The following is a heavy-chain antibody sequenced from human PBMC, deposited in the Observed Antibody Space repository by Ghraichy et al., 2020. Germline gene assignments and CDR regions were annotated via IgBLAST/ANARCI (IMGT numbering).Heavy chain of an antibody. J-gene: IGHJ2*01. CDR3: ARGIVRTGYFDL. CDR2: INHSGST. V-gene: IGHV4-34*01. D-gene: IGHD2/OR15-2a*01. CDR1: GGSFSGYY. Sequence: SETLSLTCAVYGGSFSGYYWSWIRQPPGKGLEWIGEINHSGSTNYNPSLKSRVTISVDTSKNQFSLKLSSVTAADTAVYYCARGIVRTGYFDLWGRGTLVTVSS.